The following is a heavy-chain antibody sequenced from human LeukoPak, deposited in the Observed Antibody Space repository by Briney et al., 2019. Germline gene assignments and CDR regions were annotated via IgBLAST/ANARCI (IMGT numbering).Heavy chain of an antibody. D-gene: IGHD3-22*01. CDR1: GDSVSSNSAA. J-gene: IGHJ6*02. CDR3: ARAVSGYYYTAPSKYYSYYYGMDV. Sequence: SQTLSLTCAISGDSVSSNSAAWDWIRQSPSRGLEWLGRTYYRSKWYNDYAVSVKSRITINPDTSKNQFSLQLNSVTPEDTAVYYCARAVSGYYYTAPSKYYSYYYGMDVWGQGTTVTVSS. CDR2: TYYRSKWYN. V-gene: IGHV6-1*01.